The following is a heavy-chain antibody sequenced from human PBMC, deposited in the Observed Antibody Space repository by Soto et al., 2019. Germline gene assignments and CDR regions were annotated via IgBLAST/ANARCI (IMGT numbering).Heavy chain of an antibody. CDR2: IMPGSSHI. V-gene: IGHV3-48*01. J-gene: IGHJ6*02. CDR3: AKDFLQDWGQDYYYGMDV. D-gene: IGHD7-27*01. Sequence: GGPMTLSRAPNGVAFGILGTKWGGGSAGMWLLWVSYIMPGSSHIFYADSVKGRFTISRDNSKNTLYLQMNRLRAEDTAVYYCAKDFLQDWGQDYYYGMDVWGQGTTVTVSS. CDR1: GVAFGILG.